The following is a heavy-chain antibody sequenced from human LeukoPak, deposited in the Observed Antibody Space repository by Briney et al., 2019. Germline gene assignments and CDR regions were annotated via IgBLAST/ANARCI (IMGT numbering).Heavy chain of an antibody. CDR3: ARVLMVSYPYYYYGMDV. D-gene: IGHD2-8*01. CDR1: GYTFTSYD. V-gene: IGHV1-8*01. Sequence: ASVTVSCKASGYTFTSYDINWVRQATGQGREWMGWMNPNSGNTAYAQTFQARVTMTRNTSITTAYMELSSLRSEDTAVYYCARVLMVSYPYYYYGMDVWGQGTTVTVSS. J-gene: IGHJ6*02. CDR2: MNPNSGNT.